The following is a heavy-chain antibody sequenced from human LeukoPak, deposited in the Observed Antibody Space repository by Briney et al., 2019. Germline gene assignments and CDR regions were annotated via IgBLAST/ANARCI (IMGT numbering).Heavy chain of an antibody. CDR2: ISGSGGST. Sequence: GGSLRLSCAASGFTFSSYAMSWVRQAPGKGLEWVSGISGSGGSTYYADSVKGRFIISRDNSKNTLYLQMNSLRVEDTAVYYCAKWDSATASYYYYMDVWGRGTAVTVSS. J-gene: IGHJ6*03. CDR3: AKWDSATASYYYYMDV. D-gene: IGHD2-21*02. CDR1: GFTFSSYA. V-gene: IGHV3-23*01.